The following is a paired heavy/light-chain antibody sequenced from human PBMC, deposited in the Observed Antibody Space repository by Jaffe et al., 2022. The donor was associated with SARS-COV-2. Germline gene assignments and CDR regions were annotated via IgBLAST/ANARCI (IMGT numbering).Light chain of an antibody. Sequence: EIVLTQSPGTLSLSPGERATLSCRASQGVSSTYLAWYQQKPGQAPSLLIYGASTRATGVPDRFSGSGSGTDFTLTISRLEPEDFAVYYCQQYGSSPPMYTFGQGTKLEIK. J-gene: IGKJ2*01. CDR2: GAS. V-gene: IGKV3-20*01. CDR3: QQYGSSPPMYT. CDR1: QGVSSTY.
Heavy chain of an antibody. CDR3: ARLRDHYDSSGYYWYFDL. Sequence: QVQLQESGPGLVKPSETLSLTCTVSGGSISSYYWSWIRQPPGKGLEWIGYIHYTGSTNYNPSLKSRVTISVDTSKNQFSLKLSSVTAADTALYHCARLRDHYDSSGYYWYFDLWGRGTLVTVSS. J-gene: IGHJ2*01. CDR1: GGSISSYY. D-gene: IGHD3-22*01. CDR2: IHYTGST. V-gene: IGHV4-59*01.